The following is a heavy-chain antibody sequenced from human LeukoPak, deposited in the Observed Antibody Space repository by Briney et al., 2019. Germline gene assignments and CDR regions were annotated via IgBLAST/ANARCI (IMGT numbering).Heavy chain of an antibody. CDR3: ARRTSPHIAAAGY. Sequence: WASVKVSCKASGYTFTSYFIHWVRQAPGQWLEWMGMINPSGASTTYAQRFQGRVTMTRDMSTSTVYMELSSLRSEDTAVYYCARRTSPHIAAAGYWGQGTLVTVSS. CDR1: GYTFTSYF. V-gene: IGHV1-46*01. D-gene: IGHD6-13*01. J-gene: IGHJ4*02. CDR2: INPSGAST.